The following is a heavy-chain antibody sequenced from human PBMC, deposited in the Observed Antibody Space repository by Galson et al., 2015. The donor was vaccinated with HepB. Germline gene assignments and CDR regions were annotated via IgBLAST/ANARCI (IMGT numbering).Heavy chain of an antibody. CDR1: GGTFSSYT. J-gene: IGHJ3*02. CDR3: AREGIAVAGTRVGDAFDI. V-gene: IGHV1-69*04. CDR2: IIPILGIA. Sequence: SVKVSCKASGGTFSSYTISWVRQAPGQGLEWMGRIIPILGIANYAQKFQGRVTITADESTSTAYMELSSLRSEDTAVYYCAREGIAVAGTRVGDAFDIWGQGTMVTVSS. D-gene: IGHD6-19*01.